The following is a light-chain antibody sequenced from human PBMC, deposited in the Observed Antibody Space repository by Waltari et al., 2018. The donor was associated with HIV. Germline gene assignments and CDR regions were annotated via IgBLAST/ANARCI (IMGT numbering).Light chain of an antibody. V-gene: IGKV4-1*01. J-gene: IGKJ1*01. Sequence: IVMTQSPHSLAVSLGERATINCRSSQSVLYDSKNENYLSWYQQKPGQPPKLLLYWASTRESGVPDRFSGSGSGTDFTLTISSLQAEDVAVYYCQQYFDTPTFGQGTKVEIK. CDR1: QSVLYDSKNENY. CDR3: QQYFDTPT. CDR2: WAS.